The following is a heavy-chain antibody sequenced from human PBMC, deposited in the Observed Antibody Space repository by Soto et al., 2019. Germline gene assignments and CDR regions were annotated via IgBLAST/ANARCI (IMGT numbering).Heavy chain of an antibody. J-gene: IGHJ5*02. CDR1: GFTFSSYG. CDR2: ISYDGSNK. V-gene: IGHV3-30*03. CDR3: ARHPEP. Sequence: GGSLRLSCAASGFTFSSYGMHWVRQAPGKGLEWVAVISYDGSNKYYADSMKGRFTISRDNSENTLYLQMNSVRAENTAVYSCARHPEPWGQGTLVTVSS.